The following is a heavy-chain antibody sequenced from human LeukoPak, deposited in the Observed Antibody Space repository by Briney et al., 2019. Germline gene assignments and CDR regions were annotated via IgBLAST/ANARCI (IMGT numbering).Heavy chain of an antibody. J-gene: IGHJ4*02. V-gene: IGHV3-7*01. CDR2: IKQDGSEK. CDR3: ARGSSGTYFQFIDY. D-gene: IGHD1-26*01. Sequence: PGGSLRLSCAASGFTFSSYWMSWVRQAPGKGLEWVANIKQDGSEKYYVDSVKGRFTISRDNAKNSLYLQMNSLRAEDTAVYYCARGSSGTYFQFIDYWGQGTLVTVSS. CDR1: GFTFSSYW.